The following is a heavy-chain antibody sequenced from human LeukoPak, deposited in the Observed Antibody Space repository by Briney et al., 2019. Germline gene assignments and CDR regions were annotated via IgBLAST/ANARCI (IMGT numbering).Heavy chain of an antibody. CDR3: VKDWSRWAFDI. V-gene: IGHV3-23*01. CDR1: GFTFSSYA. D-gene: IGHD3-3*01. Sequence: GGSLRLSCAASGFTFSSYAMSWVRQAPGKGQEWVSAISGGSTYYADSVKGRFTIFRDDSKNILYLQMNSLRAEDMAVYYCVKDWSRWAFDIWGQGTMVTVSS. CDR2: ISGGST. J-gene: IGHJ3*02.